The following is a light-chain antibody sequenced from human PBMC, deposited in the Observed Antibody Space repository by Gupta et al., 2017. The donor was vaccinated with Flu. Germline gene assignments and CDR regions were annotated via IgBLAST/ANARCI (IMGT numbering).Light chain of an antibody. CDR1: QTVGRY. J-gene: IGKJ5*01. CDR2: DAS. CDR3: QQCADWPLT. Sequence: GERATLSCRASQTVGRYLVWYQQKPGQAPRLLISDASTRATGIPARFGGSGSGTDFTLTISSLEPEDLAVYFCQQCADWPLTFGQGTRVEIK. V-gene: IGKV3-11*01.